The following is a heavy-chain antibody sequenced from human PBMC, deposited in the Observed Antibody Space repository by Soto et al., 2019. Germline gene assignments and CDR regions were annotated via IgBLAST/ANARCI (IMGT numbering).Heavy chain of an antibody. V-gene: IGHV4-30-2*01. CDR3: ARSGKTVFDA. Sequence: SETLSLTCTVSCGSISSGGYSWSWIRQPPGKGLEWIGYIYHGGSTYYSPSLKSRVTISFDRSKTQFSLNLTSVSAADTAVYYCARSGKTVFDAWSQGTLVTVSS. CDR1: CGSISSGGYS. CDR2: IYHGGST. J-gene: IGHJ5*02. D-gene: IGHD4-17*01.